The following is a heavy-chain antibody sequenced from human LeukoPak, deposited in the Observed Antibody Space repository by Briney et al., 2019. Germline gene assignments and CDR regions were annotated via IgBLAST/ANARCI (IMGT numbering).Heavy chain of an antibody. CDR3: AREEGYGDYELGWFDP. D-gene: IGHD4-17*01. CDR2: IYYSGST. Sequence: SETLSLTCTVSGGSISSYYWSWIRQPPGKGLEWIGYIYYSGSTNYNPSLKSRVTISVDTSKNQFSLKLRSVTAADTAVYYCAREEGYGDYELGWFDPWGQGTLVTVSS. V-gene: IGHV4-59*12. CDR1: GGSISSYY. J-gene: IGHJ5*02.